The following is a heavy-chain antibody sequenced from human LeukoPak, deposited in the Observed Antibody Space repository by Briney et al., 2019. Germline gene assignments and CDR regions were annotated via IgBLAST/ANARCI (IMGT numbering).Heavy chain of an antibody. CDR3: ARDFLVGELSLYAPYFDY. CDR2: IYYSGST. J-gene: IGHJ4*02. CDR1: GGSISSYY. V-gene: IGHV4-59*12. Sequence: PSETLSLTCTVSGGSISSYYWSWIRQPPGKGLEWIGYIYYSGSTNYNPSLKSRVTISVDTSKNQFSLKLSSVTAADTAVYYCARDFLVGELSLYAPYFDYWGQGTLVTVSS. D-gene: IGHD3-16*02.